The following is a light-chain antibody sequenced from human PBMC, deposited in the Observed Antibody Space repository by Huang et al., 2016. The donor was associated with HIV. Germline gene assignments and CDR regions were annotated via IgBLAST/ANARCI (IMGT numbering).Light chain of an antibody. CDR2: AAS. V-gene: IGKV1-NL1*01. Sequence: DIEMTQSPSSLSASVGDRVTITCRASQGISSSLAWYQQVPGKAPKRLLFAASRLESGVPSRFSRSGSGTDYTLSISMLQPEDFATYYCQQYFNIPRTFGQGTKLEIK. CDR3: QQYFNIPRT. J-gene: IGKJ2*01. CDR1: QGISSS.